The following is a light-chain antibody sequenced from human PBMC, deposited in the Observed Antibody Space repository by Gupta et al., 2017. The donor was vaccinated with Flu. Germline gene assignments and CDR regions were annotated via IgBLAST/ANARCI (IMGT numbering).Light chain of an antibody. CDR2: AHN. Sequence: AGSPGQTVSLPCSGGSSSIGSATVYLYQQVPGLAPHLLIFAHNQRPAGLPGRFSAAKSGASASLAISAPQPDDEADYSCATWIDALICPVFGG. V-gene: IGLV1-44*01. J-gene: IGLJ2*01. CDR3: ATWIDALICPV. CDR1: SSSIGSAT.